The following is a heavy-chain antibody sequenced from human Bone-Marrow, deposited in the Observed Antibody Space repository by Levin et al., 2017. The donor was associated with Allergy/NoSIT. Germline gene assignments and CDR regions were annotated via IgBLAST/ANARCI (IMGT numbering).Heavy chain of an antibody. D-gene: IGHD2-15*01. CDR1: GGSISSSKYS. V-gene: IGHV4-39*01. J-gene: IGHJ2*01. CDR3: ARHPGDHCGGESCYSVAWFFDV. CDR2: ISHTGAT. Sequence: PSETLSLTCTVSGGSISSSKYSWGWVRRPPGKGLEWLASISHTGATSYNPSLKNRLTISVDALHNQFSLSLNSLTAADTAVFYCARHPGDHCGGESCYSVAWFFDVWGRGALVTVSS.